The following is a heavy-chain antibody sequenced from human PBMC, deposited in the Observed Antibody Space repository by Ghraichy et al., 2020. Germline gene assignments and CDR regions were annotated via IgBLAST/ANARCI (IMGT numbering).Heavy chain of an antibody. J-gene: IGHJ4*02. D-gene: IGHD3-3*01. CDR1: GGSFSGYY. V-gene: IGHV4-34*01. CDR3: ARASTIFGVVIGRARRFDY. CDR2: INHSGST. Sequence: SETLSLTCAVYGGSFSGYYWSWIRQPPGKGLEWIGEINHSGSTNYNPSLKSRVTISVDTSKNQFSLKLSSVTAADTAVYYCARASTIFGVVIGRARRFDYWGQGTLVTVSS.